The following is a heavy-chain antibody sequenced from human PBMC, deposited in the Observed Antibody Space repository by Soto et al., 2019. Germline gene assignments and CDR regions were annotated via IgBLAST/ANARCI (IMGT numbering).Heavy chain of an antibody. V-gene: IGHV1-69*06. CDR3: ARSPLYCSGGSCYSGLGLNWFDP. J-gene: IGHJ5*02. D-gene: IGHD2-15*01. CDR1: GGTFSSYA. CDR2: IIPIFGTA. Sequence: ASVKVSCKASGGTFSSYAISWVRQAPGQGLEWMGGIIPIFGTANYAQKFQGRVTITADKSTSTAYMELSSLRSEDTAVYYCARSPLYCSGGSCYSGLGLNWFDPWGQGTLVTVSS.